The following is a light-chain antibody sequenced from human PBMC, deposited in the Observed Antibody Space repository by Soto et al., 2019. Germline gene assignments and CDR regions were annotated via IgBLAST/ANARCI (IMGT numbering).Light chain of an antibody. CDR3: AEWDGSLHV. Sequence: GLRQPPAASANPVQRVTISCSGGTSNIGITTVNWYQQLPGTAPKLLIYSNSQRPSGVPVRFSGSKSGTSASLAISGLQSEDEPEYYCAEWDGSLHVFGNGTKVTVL. CDR2: SNS. CDR1: TSNIGITT. J-gene: IGLJ1*01. V-gene: IGLV1-44*01.